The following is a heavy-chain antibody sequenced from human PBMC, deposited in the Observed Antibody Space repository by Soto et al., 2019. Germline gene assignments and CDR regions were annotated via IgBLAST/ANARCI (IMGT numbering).Heavy chain of an antibody. J-gene: IGHJ4*02. Sequence: QLQLQESGTGLVKHSETLSLTCTVSGVSISSSNYYWGWIRPPPGKGREWIGSISYSGNTYYNPSLNSRVSIYVDTSKNKFSLKLGSVTAADTALDYCARHEGPNSGGVIEHWGQGTLVTVSS. CDR3: ARHEGPNSGGVIEH. D-gene: IGHD3-16*01. CDR2: ISYSGNT. CDR1: GVSISSSNYY. V-gene: IGHV4-39*01.